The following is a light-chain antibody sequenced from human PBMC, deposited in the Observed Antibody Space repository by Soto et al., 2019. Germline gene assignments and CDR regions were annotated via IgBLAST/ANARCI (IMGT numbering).Light chain of an antibody. CDR2: GAS. J-gene: IGKJ4*02. CDR3: KQYGSSPLT. V-gene: IGKV3-20*01. Sequence: EIVLTQSPGTLSLSPGERATLSCRASQSVSSSYLAWYQQKPGQAPRLLIYGASSRATSIPGRFSGRGSGADFTLTISRLEPEDFAVYYCKQYGSSPLTFGGGTKVETK. CDR1: QSVSSSY.